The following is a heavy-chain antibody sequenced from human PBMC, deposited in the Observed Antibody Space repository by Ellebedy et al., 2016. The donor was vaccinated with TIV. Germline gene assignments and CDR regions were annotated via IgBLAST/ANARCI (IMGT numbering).Heavy chain of an antibody. CDR2: LNVSSTDT. D-gene: IGHD3-22*01. Sequence: AASVKVSCKASGYTFTGYYIHWVRQAPGQGLEWMGWLNVSSTDTNYAQRFRDRVTMTRDTSISTAYMDLSRLTSDDTAVYYCARFVMKVVTAAPPGYWGQGTLVTVSS. CDR3: ARFVMKVVTAAPPGY. V-gene: IGHV1-2*02. J-gene: IGHJ4*02. CDR1: GYTFTGYY.